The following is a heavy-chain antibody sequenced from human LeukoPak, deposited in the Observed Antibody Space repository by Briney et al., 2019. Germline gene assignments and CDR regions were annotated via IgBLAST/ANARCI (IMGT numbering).Heavy chain of an antibody. J-gene: IGHJ3*02. CDR3: AKATAVVAAQGGAFDI. Sequence: GRSLRLSCAASGFTFDDYAMHWVRQAPGKGLEWVSGISWNSGSIGYADSVKGRFTISRDNAKNSPYLQMNSLRAEDTALYYCAKATAVVAAQGGAFDIWGQGTMVTVSS. CDR1: GFTFDDYA. D-gene: IGHD2-15*01. V-gene: IGHV3-9*01. CDR2: ISWNSGSI.